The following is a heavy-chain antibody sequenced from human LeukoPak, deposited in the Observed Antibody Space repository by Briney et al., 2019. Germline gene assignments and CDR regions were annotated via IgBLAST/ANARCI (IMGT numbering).Heavy chain of an antibody. J-gene: IGHJ5*02. Sequence: SETLSLTYTVSGVSISSYYWSWIRQPPGKGLEWIGYIYYSGSTNYNPSLKSRVTISVDTSKNQFSLKLSSVTAADTAVYYCARNLQDYYDSSGYYWFWFDPWGQGTLVTVSS. D-gene: IGHD3-22*01. V-gene: IGHV4-59*01. CDR1: GVSISSYY. CDR3: ARNLQDYYDSSGYYWFWFDP. CDR2: IYYSGST.